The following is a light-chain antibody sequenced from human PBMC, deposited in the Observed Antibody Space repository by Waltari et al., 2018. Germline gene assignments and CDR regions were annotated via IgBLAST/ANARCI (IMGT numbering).Light chain of an antibody. J-gene: IGLJ3*02. CDR1: SRHSSDA. V-gene: IGLV4-69*01. CDR3: QTGGHGIWV. CDR2: VNRDGSH. Sequence: QLVLTQSPSASASLGASVKLTCTLSSRHSSDAIAWHPQQPEKGPRYLMKVNRDGSHSKGDGIPDRFSGSSSGAERYLTISSLQSEDEADYYCQTGGHGIWVFGGGTKLTVL.